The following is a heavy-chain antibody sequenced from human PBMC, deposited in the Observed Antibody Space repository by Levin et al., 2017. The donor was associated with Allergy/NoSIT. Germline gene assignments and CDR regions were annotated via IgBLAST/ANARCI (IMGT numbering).Heavy chain of an antibody. V-gene: IGHV3-7*01. CDR1: GFTFRTAW. CDR3: ARERSYSDGASVGH. CDR2: IKPDGSET. D-gene: IGHD2-15*01. Sequence: GESLKISCAGSGFTFRTAWMIWVRQAPGRGLEWVANIKPDGSETNFVDSVKGRFTISRDNARNSVFLQINSLRAEDTAVYYCARERSYSDGASVGHWGRGTLVTVSS. J-gene: IGHJ4*02.